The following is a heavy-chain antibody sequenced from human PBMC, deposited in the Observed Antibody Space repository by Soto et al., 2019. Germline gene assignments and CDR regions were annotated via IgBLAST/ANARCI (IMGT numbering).Heavy chain of an antibody. J-gene: IGHJ5*02. V-gene: IGHV1-18*04. D-gene: IGHD2-15*01. Sequence: VASVKVSCKASGYTFISYAISWVRQAPGQGLEWMGWINTYNGNTNYAQKLQGRATMTTDTSTSTAYMELRSLRSDDTAVYYCARDRGYCSGGRCSSDWFDPWGQGTLVTVSS. CDR1: GYTFISYA. CDR2: INTYNGNT. CDR3: ARDRGYCSGGRCSSDWFDP.